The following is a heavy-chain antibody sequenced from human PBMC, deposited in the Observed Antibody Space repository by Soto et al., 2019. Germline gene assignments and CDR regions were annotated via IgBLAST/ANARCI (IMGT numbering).Heavy chain of an antibody. D-gene: IGHD3-3*01. CDR2: IYWNDDQ. CDR1: GFSLTTSGVG. J-gene: IGHJ5*02. Sequence: QITLKESGPPLVKPTQTRTLTCTFSGFSLTTSGVGVGWIRQSPGKALEWLALIYWNDDQWYSPSLKSRLTITKDTSKNQVVLKMTNMDPVDTATYFCARSRRITMIGVVSWFDPWGQGTLVTVSS. CDR3: ARSRRITMIGVVSWFDP. V-gene: IGHV2-5*01.